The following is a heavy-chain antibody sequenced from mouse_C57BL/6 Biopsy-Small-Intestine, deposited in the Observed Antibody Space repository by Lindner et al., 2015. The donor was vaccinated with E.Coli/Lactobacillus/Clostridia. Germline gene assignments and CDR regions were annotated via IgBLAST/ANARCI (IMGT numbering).Heavy chain of an antibody. CDR2: INPNNGGT. J-gene: IGHJ2*01. Sequence: VQLQESGPELVKPGASVKIPCKASGYTFTDYNMDWVKQSHGKSLEWIGDINPNNGGTIYNQKFKGKATLTVDKSSSTAYMELRSLTSEDTAVYYCARCLNYYGSSYFDYWGQGTTLTVSS. CDR1: GYTFTDYN. V-gene: IGHV1-18*01. D-gene: IGHD1-1*01. CDR3: ARCLNYYGSSYFDY.